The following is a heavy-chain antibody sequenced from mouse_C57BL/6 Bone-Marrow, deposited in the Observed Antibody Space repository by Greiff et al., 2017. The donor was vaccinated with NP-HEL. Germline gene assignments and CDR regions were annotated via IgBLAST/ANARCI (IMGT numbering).Heavy chain of an antibody. D-gene: IGHD3-2*02. Sequence: DVKLVESGGGLVQPKGSLKLSCAASGFTFNTYAMHWVRQAPGKGLEWVARIRSKSSNYATYYADSVKDRFTISRDDSQSTLYLQMNNLKTEDTAMYYCVREAIDSSGYAMDYWGQGTSVTVSS. J-gene: IGHJ4*01. CDR3: VREAIDSSGYAMDY. CDR1: GFTFNTYA. V-gene: IGHV10-3*01. CDR2: IRSKSSNYAT.